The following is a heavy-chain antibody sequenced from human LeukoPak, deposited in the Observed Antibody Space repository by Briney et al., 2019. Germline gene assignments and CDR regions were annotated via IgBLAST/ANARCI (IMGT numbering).Heavy chain of an antibody. CDR2: IYYNGGT. J-gene: IGHJ4*02. CDR1: GGSINGYY. V-gene: IGHV4-59*01. Sequence: SQTLSLTRTVSGGSINGYYWSWIRQPPGRGLEWIGYIYYNGGTNYNPSLKSRVTISVDTSENQFSLKLSSVTAADTAVYYCARGEIRLAGTLDHWGQGTLVTVSS. CDR3: ARGEIRLAGTLDH. D-gene: IGHD6-19*01.